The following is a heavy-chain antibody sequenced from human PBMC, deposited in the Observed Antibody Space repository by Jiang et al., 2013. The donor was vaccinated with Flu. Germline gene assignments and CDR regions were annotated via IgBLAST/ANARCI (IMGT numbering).Heavy chain of an antibody. D-gene: IGHD2-2*01. V-gene: IGHV3-15*01. J-gene: IGHJ6*02. CDR1: GFTFNKAW. CDR3: SSDSENIVAVSSTAYSRDGMDV. Sequence: GGSLRLSCAGSGFTFNKAWMSWVRQAPGKGLEWIARIKSTIHGGTTAYAAPVKGRFIISRDDSKNTLYLQMNSLQAEDSAVYYCSSDSENIVAVSSTAYSRDGMDVWGQGTTVTVSS. CDR2: IKSTIHGGTT.